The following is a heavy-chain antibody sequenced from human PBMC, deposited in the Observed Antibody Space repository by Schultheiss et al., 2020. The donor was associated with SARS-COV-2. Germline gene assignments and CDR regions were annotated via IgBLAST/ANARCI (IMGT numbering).Heavy chain of an antibody. J-gene: IGHJ4*02. Sequence: GSLRLSCTVSGGSISSYYWSWIRQPAGKGLEWIGRIYTSGSTNYNPSLKSRVTMSVDTSKNQFSLKLSSVTAADTAVYYCATGSYGVFDYWGQGTLVTVSS. CDR3: ATGSYGVFDY. CDR1: GGSISSYY. CDR2: IYTSGST. D-gene: IGHD3-10*01. V-gene: IGHV4-4*07.